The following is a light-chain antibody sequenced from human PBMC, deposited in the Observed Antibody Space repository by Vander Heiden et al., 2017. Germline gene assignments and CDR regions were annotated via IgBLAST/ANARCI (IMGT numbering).Light chain of an antibody. J-gene: IGLJ2*01. CDR1: SSNSGAGYD. CDR3: QSYDSSLSGVV. V-gene: IGLV1-40*01. Sequence: QSLLTQPPSVSGAPGPRVTISCTRSSSNSGAGYDVHWYQQLPGTAPKLLIYGNSNRPSGVPDRFSGSKSGSSASLAITGLQAEDEADYYCQSYDSSLSGVVFGGGTKLTVL. CDR2: GNS.